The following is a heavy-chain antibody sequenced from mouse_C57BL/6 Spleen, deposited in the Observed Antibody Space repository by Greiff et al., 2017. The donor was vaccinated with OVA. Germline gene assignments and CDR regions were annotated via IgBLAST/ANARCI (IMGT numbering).Heavy chain of an antibody. V-gene: IGHV2-2*01. CDR3: AEGDYDLYAMDY. Sequence: QVHVKQSGPGLVQPSQSLSITCTVSGFSLTSYGVHWVRQSPGKGLEWLGVIWSGGSTDYNAAFISRLSISKDNSKSQVFFKMNSLQADDTAIYYCAEGDYDLYAMDYWGQGTSVTVSS. J-gene: IGHJ4*01. CDR2: IWSGGST. D-gene: IGHD2-4*01. CDR1: GFSLTSYG.